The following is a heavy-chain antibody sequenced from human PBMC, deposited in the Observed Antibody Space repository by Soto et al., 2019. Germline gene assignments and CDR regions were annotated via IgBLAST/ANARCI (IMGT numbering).Heavy chain of an antibody. Sequence: EVQLVESEGGLVQPGGSLRLSCAASGFTFSSYEMNWVRQAPGKGLEWVSYISSGGSSTYYADSVKGRFTISRDNAKKSLYLQMNSLRVEDTAVYYCARAYYDSSSYYYPDYWGQGTLVTVSS. V-gene: IGHV3-48*03. J-gene: IGHJ4*02. CDR3: ARAYYDSSSYYYPDY. D-gene: IGHD3-22*01. CDR1: GFTFSSYE. CDR2: ISSGGSST.